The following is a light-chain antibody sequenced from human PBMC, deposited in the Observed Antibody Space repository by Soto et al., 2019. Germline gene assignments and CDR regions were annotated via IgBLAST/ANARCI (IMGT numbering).Light chain of an antibody. J-gene: IGLJ2*01. CDR1: SSDVGGYNY. Sequence: QSALTQPPSASGSPGQSVTISCTGTSSDVGGYNYVSWYQQHPGKAPKLMIYEVSKRPSGVPDRFSGSKSGNTASLTVSGLQAEDEADYYCSSYAGSNNLFGEGTKLTVL. CDR2: EVS. CDR3: SSYAGSNNL. V-gene: IGLV2-8*01.